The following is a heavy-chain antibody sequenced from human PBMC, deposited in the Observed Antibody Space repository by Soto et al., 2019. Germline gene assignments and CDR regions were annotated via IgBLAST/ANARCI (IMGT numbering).Heavy chain of an antibody. CDR1: GFTFSNYG. Sequence: QVQLVESGGGVVQPGRSLRLSCVASGFTFSNYGIHWVRQAPGKGLEWVAVISYDGSNKYYADSVKDRFTISRDNSKNTLYLQMSSLRSEDSALYYCARDSLYFFDHWGQGTLVTVSS. V-gene: IGHV3-30-3*01. CDR2: ISYDGSNK. J-gene: IGHJ4*02. CDR3: ARDSLYFFDH.